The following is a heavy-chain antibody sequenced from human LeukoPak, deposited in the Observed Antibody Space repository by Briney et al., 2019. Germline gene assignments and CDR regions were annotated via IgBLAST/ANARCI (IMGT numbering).Heavy chain of an antibody. CDR2: INPSGGST. J-gene: IGHJ4*02. Sequence: ASVKVSCKASGDTFTSYYMHWVRQAPGQGLEWMGIINPSGGSTSYAQKFQGRVTMTRDTSTSTVYMELSSLRSEDTAVCYCAREGSGLPFDYSGQASLVTVSS. V-gene: IGHV1-46*01. D-gene: IGHD6-19*01. CDR3: AREGSGLPFDY. CDR1: GDTFTSYY.